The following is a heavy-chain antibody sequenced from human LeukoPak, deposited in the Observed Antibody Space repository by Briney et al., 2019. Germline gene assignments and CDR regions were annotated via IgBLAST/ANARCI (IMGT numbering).Heavy chain of an antibody. CDR1: GFSLSTSGMC. V-gene: IGHV2-70*11. CDR3: ARIVAAAGNGFGP. Sequence: SGPTLVNPTQTLTVTCTFSGFSLSTSGMCVGWIRQPPGKALEWLARIDWDDDKYYSTSLKTRLIISKDTSNNQVVLTMTNVDPVDTATYYCARIVAAAGNGFGPWGQGTLVTVSS. J-gene: IGHJ5*02. CDR2: IDWDDDK. D-gene: IGHD6-13*01.